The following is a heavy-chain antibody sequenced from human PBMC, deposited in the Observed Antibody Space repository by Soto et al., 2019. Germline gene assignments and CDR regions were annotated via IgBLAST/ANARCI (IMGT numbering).Heavy chain of an antibody. CDR3: AKFMQEYLNYDAQHF. Sequence: PGWSLRLSCAASGFTFSTYSMTWVRQAPGKGLEWVAHITATGGNTYYADSVRGRFTISRDTSGNTLYLQMNSLRAEDTAVYYCAKFMQEYLNYDAQHFWGQGTMVTVSS. D-gene: IGHD3-3*01. CDR2: ITATGGNT. V-gene: IGHV3-23*01. J-gene: IGHJ3*01. CDR1: GFTFSTYS.